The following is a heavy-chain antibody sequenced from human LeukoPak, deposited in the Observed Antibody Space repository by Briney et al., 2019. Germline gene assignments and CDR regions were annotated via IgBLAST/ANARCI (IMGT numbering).Heavy chain of an antibody. J-gene: IGHJ5*02. CDR3: AREGTTDWFDP. D-gene: IGHD2/OR15-2a*01. V-gene: IGHV4-59*12. Sequence: SETLSLTCTVSGGSISSYYWSWIRQPPGKGLEWIGNIYYSGSTNYNPSLKSRVTMSVDTSKNQFSLKLSSVTAADTAMYYCAREGTTDWFDPWGQGTLVTVSS. CDR2: IYYSGST. CDR1: GGSISSYY.